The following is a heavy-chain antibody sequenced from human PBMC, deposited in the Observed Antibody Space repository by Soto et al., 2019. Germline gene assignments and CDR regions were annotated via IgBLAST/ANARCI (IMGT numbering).Heavy chain of an antibody. Sequence: PSATLSLTCAVYGGSFSGYYWSWIRQPPGKGLEWIGEINHSGSTNYNPSLKSRVTISVDTSKNQSSLKLSSVTAADTAVYYCASRGDITMVRGVTYYYYYGMDVWGQGTTVTVSS. V-gene: IGHV4-34*01. CDR3: ASRGDITMVRGVTYYYYYGMDV. CDR1: GGSFSGYY. D-gene: IGHD3-10*01. J-gene: IGHJ6*02. CDR2: INHSGST.